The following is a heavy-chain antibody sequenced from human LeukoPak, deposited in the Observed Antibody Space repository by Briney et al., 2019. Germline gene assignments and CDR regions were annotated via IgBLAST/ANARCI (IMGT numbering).Heavy chain of an antibody. CDR2: ISAKNGDT. CDR1: GYTFTRYG. CDR3: ARDEGRGSGSYFPNYFDY. J-gene: IGHJ4*02. V-gene: IGHV1-18*01. Sequence: ASVKVSCKASGYTFTRYGISWVRQAPGEGLEWMGWISAKNGDTKYVQKFQGRVTMTTDTSTSTAYMDLRTLGSDDTAVYYCARDEGRGSGSYFPNYFDYWGQGTLVTVSS. D-gene: IGHD3-10*01.